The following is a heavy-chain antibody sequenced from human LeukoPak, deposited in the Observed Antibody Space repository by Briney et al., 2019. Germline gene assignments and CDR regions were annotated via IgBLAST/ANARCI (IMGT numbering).Heavy chain of an antibody. Sequence: SETLSLTCAVYGGSFSGYYWSWIRQPPGKGLEWIGEINHSGSTNYNPSLKSRVTISVDTSKHQFSLKLSSVTAADTAVYYCARGAVVLLWFGELFGRAWFDPWGQGTLVTVSS. CDR3: ARGAVVLLWFGELFGRAWFDP. J-gene: IGHJ5*02. D-gene: IGHD3-10*01. V-gene: IGHV4-34*01. CDR1: GGSFSGYY. CDR2: INHSGST.